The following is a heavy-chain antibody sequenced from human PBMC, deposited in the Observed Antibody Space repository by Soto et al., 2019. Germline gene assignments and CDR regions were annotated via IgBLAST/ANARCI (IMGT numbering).Heavy chain of an antibody. D-gene: IGHD3-10*01. CDR2: ISSSSSYT. Sequence: GGSLRLSCAASGFTFSDYYMSWIRQAPGKGLEWVSYISSSSSYTNYADSVKGRFTISRDNAKNSLYLQMNSLRAEDTAVYYCARYVTYGSGSYSGADNWFDPWGQGTLVTVSS. CDR3: ARYVTYGSGSYSGADNWFDP. V-gene: IGHV3-11*06. J-gene: IGHJ5*02. CDR1: GFTFSDYY.